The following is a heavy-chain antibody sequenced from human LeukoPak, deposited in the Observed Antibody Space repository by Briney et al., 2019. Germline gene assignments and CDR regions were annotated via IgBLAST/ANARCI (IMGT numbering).Heavy chain of an antibody. J-gene: IGHJ3*02. CDR3: ASLPKYVSSLKGFDI. D-gene: IGHD2/OR15-2a*01. CDR2: MCYGGTT. V-gene: IGHV4-39*01. Sequence: SETLSLTCTVSGGSISSGTYYWGWIRQPPGKGLEWIGSMCYGGTTYYNPSLKSRVTTSVDTSKNQFSLRATSVTAADTAVYYCASLPKYVSSLKGFDIWGQGTMVTVSS. CDR1: GGSISSGTYY.